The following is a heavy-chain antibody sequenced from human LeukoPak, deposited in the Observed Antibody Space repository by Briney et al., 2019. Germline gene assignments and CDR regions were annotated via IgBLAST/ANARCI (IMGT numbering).Heavy chain of an antibody. D-gene: IGHD3-22*01. CDR3: TTTMSSEPYY. J-gene: IGHJ4*02. Sequence: HGGSLRLFYAASGFTFSSHWMHWVRQAPGKGLVWVSRIKSDGGSTSYADSVKGRFTISRDNAKNTLYLQMNSLRAEDTAVYYCTTTMSSEPYYWGQGTLVTVSS. CDR2: IKSDGGST. V-gene: IGHV3-74*01. CDR1: GFTFSSHW.